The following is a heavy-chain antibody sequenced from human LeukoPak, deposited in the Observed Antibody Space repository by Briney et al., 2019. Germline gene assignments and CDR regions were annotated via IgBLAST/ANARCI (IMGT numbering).Heavy chain of an antibody. D-gene: IGHD1-1*01. Sequence: SETLSLTCTVSGGSLDSGNFYWSWIRQSAGMGLEWIGEIGHNGTTNYNPSLKGRVTISVDTSKNQLSLSLTSVTAADTAVYYCARPSGGTPFKRFDYWGQGTLVTVSS. CDR2: IGHNGTT. J-gene: IGHJ4*02. V-gene: IGHV4-61*10. CDR3: ARPSGGTPFKRFDY. CDR1: GGSLDSGNFY.